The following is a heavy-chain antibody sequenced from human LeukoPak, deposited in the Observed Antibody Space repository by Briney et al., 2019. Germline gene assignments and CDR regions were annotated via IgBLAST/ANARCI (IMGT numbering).Heavy chain of an antibody. J-gene: IGHJ4*02. D-gene: IGHD2-21*02. Sequence: GGSLRLSCAASGFTFSSYAMHWVRQAPGKGLVWVAVISYDGSNKYYADSVKGRFTISRDNSKNTLYLQMNSLRAEDTAVYYCATACGGDCYSDYWGQGTLVTVSS. CDR1: GFTFSSYA. V-gene: IGHV3-30*04. CDR2: ISYDGSNK. CDR3: ATACGGDCYSDY.